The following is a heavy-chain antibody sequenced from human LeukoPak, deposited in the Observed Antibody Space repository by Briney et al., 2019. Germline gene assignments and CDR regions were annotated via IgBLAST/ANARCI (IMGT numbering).Heavy chain of an antibody. CDR2: IRYDGTNK. J-gene: IGHJ4*02. CDR3: AKDKGELGIYSYFDY. D-gene: IGHD7-27*01. V-gene: IGHV3-30*02. CDR1: GFTFSHYG. Sequence: GGSLRLSCAASGFTFSHYGMHWVRQAPGKGLEWVAFIRYDGTNKKYADSVKGRLTISRDNSKNTLYLQVNSLRAEDTAVFYCAKDKGELGIYSYFDYWGQGTLVTVSS.